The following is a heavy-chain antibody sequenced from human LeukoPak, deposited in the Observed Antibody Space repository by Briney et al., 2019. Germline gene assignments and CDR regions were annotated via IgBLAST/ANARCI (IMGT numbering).Heavy chain of an antibody. V-gene: IGHV4-39*07. CDR2: IYYSGST. Sequence: SETLSLTCTVSGGSISSSSYYWGWIRQPPGKGLEWIGSIYYSGSTYYNPSLKSRVTISVDTSKNQFSLKLSSVTAAGTAVYYCAREGDIVVVPAAIPFDYWGQGTLVTVSS. CDR1: GGSISSSSYY. D-gene: IGHD2-2*02. CDR3: AREGDIVVVPAAIPFDY. J-gene: IGHJ4*02.